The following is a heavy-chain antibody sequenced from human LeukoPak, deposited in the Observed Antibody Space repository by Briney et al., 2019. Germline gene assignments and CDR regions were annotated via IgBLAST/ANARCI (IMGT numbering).Heavy chain of an antibody. J-gene: IGHJ3*02. D-gene: IGHD3-22*01. CDR1: GFTFSTYN. Sequence: GGSLRLSCAASGFTFSTYNMNWVRQAPGKGLEWVSSISGSSSYIYYADSVKGRFSISRDNAKNSLYLQMHSLRAEDTALYYCASSYYDSSGYYYGLMAFDIWGQGTMVTVSS. CDR2: ISGSSSYI. CDR3: ASSYYDSSGYYYGLMAFDI. V-gene: IGHV3-21*01.